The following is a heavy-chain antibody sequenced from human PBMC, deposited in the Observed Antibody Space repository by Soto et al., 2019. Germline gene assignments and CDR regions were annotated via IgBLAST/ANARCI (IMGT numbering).Heavy chain of an antibody. CDR1: GFTFSSYG. CDR3: AKGPEEGIVVVPAALFDY. Sequence: GGSLRLSCAASGFTFSSYGMHWVRQSPGKGLEWVAVISYDGSNKYYADSVKGRFTISRDNSKNTLYLQMNSLRAEDTAVYYCAKGPEEGIVVVPAALFDYWGQGTLVTVSS. D-gene: IGHD2-2*01. CDR2: ISYDGSNK. V-gene: IGHV3-30*18. J-gene: IGHJ4*02.